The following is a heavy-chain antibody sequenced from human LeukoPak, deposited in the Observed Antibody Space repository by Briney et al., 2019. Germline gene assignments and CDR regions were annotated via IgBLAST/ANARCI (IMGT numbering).Heavy chain of an antibody. J-gene: IGHJ4*02. CDR2: ISAYNGNT. Sequence: GASVKVSCKASGYTFTSYGTSWVRQAPGQGLEWMGWISAYNGNTNYAQKLQGRVTMTTDTSTSIAYMELRSLRSDDTAVYYCARSRAVAGTFDYWGQGTLVTVSS. D-gene: IGHD6-19*01. CDR1: GYTFTSYG. V-gene: IGHV1-18*01. CDR3: ARSRAVAGTFDY.